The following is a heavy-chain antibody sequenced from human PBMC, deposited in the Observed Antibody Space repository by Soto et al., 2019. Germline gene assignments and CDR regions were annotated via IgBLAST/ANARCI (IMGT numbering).Heavy chain of an antibody. V-gene: IGHV3-13*01. D-gene: IGHD3-3*01. CDR3: ARGGGYDFWSGFHGMDV. Sequence: GGSLRLSCAASGYTFSSYDMHWVRQATGKGLEWVSAIGTAGDTYYPGSVKGRFTISRENAKNSLYLQMNSLRAGDTAVYYCARGGGYDFWSGFHGMDVWGQGTTATVSS. CDR2: IGTAGDT. J-gene: IGHJ6*02. CDR1: GYTFSSYD.